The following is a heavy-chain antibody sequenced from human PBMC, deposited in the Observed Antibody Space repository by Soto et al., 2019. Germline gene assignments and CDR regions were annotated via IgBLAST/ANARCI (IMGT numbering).Heavy chain of an antibody. J-gene: IGHJ4*02. CDR1: GFTFSSYS. V-gene: IGHV3-21*01. CDR2: ISSSSSYI. CDR3: ARSIVVVTALDY. D-gene: IGHD2-21*02. Sequence: GWSLRLSCAASGFTFSSYSMNWVRQAPGKGLEWVSSISSSSSYIYYADSVKGRFTISRDNAKNSLYLQMNSLRAEDTAVYYCARSIVVVTALDYWGQGTLVTVSS.